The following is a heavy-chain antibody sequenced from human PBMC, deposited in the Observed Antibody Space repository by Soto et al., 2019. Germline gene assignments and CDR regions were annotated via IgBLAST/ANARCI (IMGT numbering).Heavy chain of an antibody. CDR2: ISGSGDST. CDR3: ATEPSLAQWLDYGLDV. Sequence: GGSLRLSCAASGFTFSDFAMSWVRQAPGKGLEWVSVISGSGDSTYYADSVKGRFTISRDNSKNTLYLQMTSLRAEDTAVYYYATEPSLAQWLDYGLDVWGQVTKVTV. D-gene: IGHD6-19*01. CDR1: GFTFSDFA. J-gene: IGHJ6*01. V-gene: IGHV3-23*01.